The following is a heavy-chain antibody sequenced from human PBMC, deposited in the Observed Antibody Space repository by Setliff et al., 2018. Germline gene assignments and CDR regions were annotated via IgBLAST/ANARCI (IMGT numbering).Heavy chain of an antibody. Sequence: SETLSLTCTVSGGSISDNNYYWGWIRQSPGKELEWIGGISHSANKYYNPSFRSGVTIPVDMSKNQFSLNIDSVTAADTGVYYCARESRFGYSGYDCAFDYWGQGRLVTVSS. V-gene: IGHV4-39*02. CDR3: ARESRFGYSGYDCAFDY. D-gene: IGHD5-12*01. CDR1: GGSISDNNYY. J-gene: IGHJ4*02. CDR2: ISHSANK.